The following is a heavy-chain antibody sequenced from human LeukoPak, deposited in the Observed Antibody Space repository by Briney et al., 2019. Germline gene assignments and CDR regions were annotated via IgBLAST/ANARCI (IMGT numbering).Heavy chain of an antibody. V-gene: IGHV4-34*01. D-gene: IGHD6-13*01. CDR3: ARGSPRDSSSWPNGFDY. CDR2: INHSGST. CDR1: GFTFSSYW. J-gene: IGHJ4*02. Sequence: GSLRLSCAASGFTFSSYWMSWIRQPPGKGLEWIGEINHSGSTNYNPSLKSRVTISVDTSKNQFSLKLSSVTAADTAVYYCARGSPRDSSSWPNGFDYWGQGTLVTVSS.